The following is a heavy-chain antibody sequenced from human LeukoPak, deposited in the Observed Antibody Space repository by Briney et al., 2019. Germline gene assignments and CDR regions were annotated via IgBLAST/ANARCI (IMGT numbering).Heavy chain of an antibody. Sequence: KGGESLKISCKASGYTFTSYWISWVRQMPGKGLEWMGRIDPSDSYTNYSPSFQGHVTISADKSISTAYLQWSSLKASDTAMYYCARLKYQLLGCMDVWGQGTTVTVSS. J-gene: IGHJ6*02. V-gene: IGHV5-10-1*01. CDR2: IDPSDSYT. CDR1: GYTFTSYW. D-gene: IGHD2-2*01. CDR3: ARLKYQLLGCMDV.